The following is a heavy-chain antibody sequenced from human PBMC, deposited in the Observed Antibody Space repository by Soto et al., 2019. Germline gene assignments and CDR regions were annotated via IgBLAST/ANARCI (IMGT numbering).Heavy chain of an antibody. CDR3: VREPAASGPNCFDP. J-gene: IGHJ5*02. Sequence: PSETLSLTCAVSGESISSGYYWAWIRRPPGKWLEWIGSIYHSGTTYYNTSLKSRVTISVDTSKNQFSLTLSYVTAADTAVSYCVREPAASGPNCFDPWGPGTLVTVPS. V-gene: IGHV4-38-2*02. CDR2: IYHSGTT. D-gene: IGHD6-13*01. CDR1: GESISSGYY.